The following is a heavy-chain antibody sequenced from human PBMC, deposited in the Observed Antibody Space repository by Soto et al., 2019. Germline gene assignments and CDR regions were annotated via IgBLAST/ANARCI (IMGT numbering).Heavy chain of an antibody. CDR1: GFSLSTSGVG. J-gene: IGHJ5*02. CDR2: IYWDDDK. CDR3: AHSSGDGSGLRRFDP. D-gene: IGHD3-10*01. V-gene: IGHV2-5*02. Sequence: QITLKESGPPLVKPTQTLTLTCTFSGFSLSTSGVGVGWIRQPPGKALEWLALIYWDDDKRYSPSLKSRLTITKDTSKNQVVLTMTNMDPVDTATYYCAHSSGDGSGLRRFDPWGQGTLVTVSS.